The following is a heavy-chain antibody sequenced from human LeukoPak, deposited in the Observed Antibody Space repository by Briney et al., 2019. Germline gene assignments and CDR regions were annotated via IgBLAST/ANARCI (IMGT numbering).Heavy chain of an antibody. V-gene: IGHV4-39*07. Sequence: SETLSLTCSVSGASISSGSNYWGWIRQPPGKGLEWIGSIYYIATTYYNPSLKSRVTMSVDTSKNQFSLRLSSVTAADTAVYYCARLGYTYGLVNYWGQGTLVTVSS. J-gene: IGHJ4*02. D-gene: IGHD5-18*01. CDR2: IYYIATT. CDR3: ARLGYTYGLVNY. CDR1: GASISSGSNY.